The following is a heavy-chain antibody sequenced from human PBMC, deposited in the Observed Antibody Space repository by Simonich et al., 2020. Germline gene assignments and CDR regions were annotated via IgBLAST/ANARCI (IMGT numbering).Heavy chain of an antibody. CDR1: GGTFSSYA. Sequence: QVQLVQSGAEVKKPGSSVKVSCKASGGTFSSYAISWVRQAPGQGLEWMVERNPILGIANYAKKIQGRVTITADKSTSTAYMELSSLRSEDTAVYYCARGGLADRRIVYYYYMDVWGKGTTVTVSS. CDR3: ARGGLADRRIVYYYYMDV. D-gene: IGHD2-15*01. J-gene: IGHJ6*03. CDR2: RNPILGIA. V-gene: IGHV1-69*09.